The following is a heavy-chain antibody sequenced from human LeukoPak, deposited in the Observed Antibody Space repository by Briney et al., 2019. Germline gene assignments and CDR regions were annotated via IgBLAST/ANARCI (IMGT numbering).Heavy chain of an antibody. CDR2: MSSSGIS. Sequence: PSETLSLTCTVSNGSISSDTYFWSWIRQPAGKGLEWIGRMSSSGISTYSPSLKSRVTISVDTSKNQFSLKLSSVTAADTAVYYCARGSGRYSSGWYGYWGQGTLVTVSS. CDR3: ARGSGRYSSGWYGY. D-gene: IGHD6-19*01. V-gene: IGHV4-61*02. J-gene: IGHJ4*02. CDR1: NGSISSDTYF.